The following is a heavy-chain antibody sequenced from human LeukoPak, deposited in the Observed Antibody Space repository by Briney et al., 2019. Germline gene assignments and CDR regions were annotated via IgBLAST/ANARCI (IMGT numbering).Heavy chain of an antibody. V-gene: IGHV4-34*01. CDR3: ARQGTTDGDYWKAFDI. J-gene: IGHJ3*02. CDR2: IYYSEST. Sequence: SETLSLTCAVYGGSFSGYYWSWIRQPPGKGLEWVGSIYYSESTYQNPSFKSRVTISVDTSKNQFSLKLSSVTAADTAVYYWARQGTTDGDYWKAFDIWGQGAMVTVSS. D-gene: IGHD4-17*01. CDR1: GGSFSGYY.